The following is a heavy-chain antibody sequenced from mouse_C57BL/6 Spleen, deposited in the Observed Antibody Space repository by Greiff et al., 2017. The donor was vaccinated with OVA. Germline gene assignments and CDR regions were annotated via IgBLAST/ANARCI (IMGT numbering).Heavy chain of an antibody. CDR1: GYTFTSYW. D-gene: IGHD1-1*01. Sequence: QVQLQQPGAELVRPGSSVKLSCKASGYTFTSYWMHWVKQRPIQGLEWIGNIDPSDSETHYNQKFKDKATLTVDKSSSTAYMQLSSLTSEDSAVYYCARGIYYYGTYFDYWGQGTTLTVSS. CDR3: ARGIYYYGTYFDY. J-gene: IGHJ2*01. CDR2: IDPSDSET. V-gene: IGHV1-52*01.